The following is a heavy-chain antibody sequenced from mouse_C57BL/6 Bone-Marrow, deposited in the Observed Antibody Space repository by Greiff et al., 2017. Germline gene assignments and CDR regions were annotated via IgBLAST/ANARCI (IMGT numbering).Heavy chain of an antibody. J-gene: IGHJ1*03. D-gene: IGHD1-1*01. CDR2: ISYDGSN. CDR3: AREPYGSYWYFDV. V-gene: IGHV3-6*01. Sequence: EVQLQQSGPGLVKPSQSLSLTCSVTGYSITSGYYWTWIRQFPGNKLEWMGYISYDGSNNYNPSLKNRISITRDTSKNQFFLKVNSVTTEDTATYYCAREPYGSYWYFDVWCTGTTVTVSS. CDR1: GYSITSGYY.